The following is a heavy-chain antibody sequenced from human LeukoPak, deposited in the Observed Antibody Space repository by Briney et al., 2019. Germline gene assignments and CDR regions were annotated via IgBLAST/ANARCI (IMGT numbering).Heavy chain of an antibody. CDR3: ARGTYYYDSSGYAFDY. CDR1: GYTFITYG. D-gene: IGHD3-22*01. V-gene: IGHV1-18*01. CDR2: ISAYNGNT. Sequence: GASVKVSCKASGYTFITYGISWVRQAPGQGLEWMGWISAYNGNTDYAQNLQGRVTMTTDTSTSTAYMELRSLRSDDTAVYYCARGTYYYDSSGYAFDYWGQGTLVTVSS. J-gene: IGHJ4*02.